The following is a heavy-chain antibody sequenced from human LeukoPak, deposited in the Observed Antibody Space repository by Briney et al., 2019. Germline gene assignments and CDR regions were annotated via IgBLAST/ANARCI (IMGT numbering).Heavy chain of an antibody. J-gene: IGHJ4*02. CDR1: GFTFSCFA. CDR2: ISGSGGST. Sequence: PGGSLRLTCAASGFTFSCFAMNWVRQAPGKGLEWVSAISGSGGSTYYADSVKGRFTISRDNSKNTLYLQMNSLRAEDTAVYYSAKARYSSGWYYFDYWGQGTLVTVSS. V-gene: IGHV3-23*01. D-gene: IGHD6-19*01. CDR3: AKARYSSGWYYFDY.